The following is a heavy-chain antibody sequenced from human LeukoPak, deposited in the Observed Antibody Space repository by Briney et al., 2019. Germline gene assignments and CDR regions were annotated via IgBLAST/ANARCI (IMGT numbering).Heavy chain of an antibody. D-gene: IGHD3-16*02. J-gene: IGHJ4*02. V-gene: IGHV3-7*05. CDR2: IKQDGSEK. CDR3: ARDSSPGYYDYLWGTYPRY. Sequence: PGGALRLSCAASGVTFSNDWISWVRHAPGKGLERVANIKQDGSEKYYVASVKGRFTISRDNAKSSLFLQMNSLRAEDTAVYYCARDSSPGYYDYLWGTYPRYWGQGTLVTVSS. CDR1: GVTFSNDW.